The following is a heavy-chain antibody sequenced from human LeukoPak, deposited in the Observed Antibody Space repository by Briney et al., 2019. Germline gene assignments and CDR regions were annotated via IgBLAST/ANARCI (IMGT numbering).Heavy chain of an antibody. D-gene: IGHD3-3*01. V-gene: IGHV3-23*01. J-gene: IGHJ4*02. CDR3: ANLRFLEWLFHDY. CDR2: ISGSGGST. Sequence: GRSLRLSCAASGFTFSSYAMSWVRQAPGKGLEWVSAISGSGGSTHYADSVKGRFTISRDNSKNTLYLQMNSLRAEDTAVYYCANLRFLEWLFHDYWGQGTLVTVSS. CDR1: GFTFSSYA.